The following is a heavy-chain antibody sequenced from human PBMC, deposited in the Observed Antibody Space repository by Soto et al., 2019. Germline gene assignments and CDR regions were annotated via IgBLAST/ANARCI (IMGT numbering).Heavy chain of an antibody. D-gene: IGHD1-1*01. V-gene: IGHV1-8*01. CDR1: GYTFTSYD. CDR2: MNPNSGNT. Sequence: VASVKVSCTASGYTFTSYDMNWVRQATGQGLEWMGWMNPNSGNTGYAQKFQGRVTMTRNTSISTAYMELSSLKSEDTAVYYCARERTGTTSMDVWGQGTTVTVSS. J-gene: IGHJ6*02. CDR3: ARERTGTTSMDV.